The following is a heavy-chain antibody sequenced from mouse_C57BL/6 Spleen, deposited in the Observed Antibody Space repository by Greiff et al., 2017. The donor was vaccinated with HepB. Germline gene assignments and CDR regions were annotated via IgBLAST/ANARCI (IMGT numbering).Heavy chain of an antibody. CDR2: IDPETGGT. D-gene: IGHD2-3*01. J-gene: IGHJ2*01. CDR1: GYTFTDYE. V-gene: IGHV1-15*01. Sequence: VQGVESGAELVRPGASVTLSCKASGYTFTDYEMHWVKQTPVHGLEWIGAIDPETGGTAYNQKFKGKAILTADKSSSTAYMELRSLTSEDSAVYYCTRWRLLQDYFDYWGQGTTLTVSS. CDR3: TRWRLLQDYFDY.